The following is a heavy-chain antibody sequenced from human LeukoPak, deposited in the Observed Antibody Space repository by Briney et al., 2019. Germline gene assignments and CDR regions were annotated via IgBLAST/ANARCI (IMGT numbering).Heavy chain of an antibody. D-gene: IGHD6-13*01. CDR1: GFTFSSYS. CDR2: ISSSSSTI. CDR3: ARAKAPIAATFDY. J-gene: IGHJ4*02. V-gene: IGHV3-48*04. Sequence: GGSLRLSCAASGFTFSSYSMNWVRQAPGKGLEWVSYISSSSSTIYYADSVKGRFTISRDNAKNSLYLQMNSLRAEDTAVYYCARAKAPIAATFDYWGQGTLVTVS.